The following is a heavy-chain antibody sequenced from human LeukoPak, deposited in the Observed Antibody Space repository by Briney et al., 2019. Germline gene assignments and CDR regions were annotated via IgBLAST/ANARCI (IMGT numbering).Heavy chain of an antibody. V-gene: IGHV3-30*02. D-gene: IGHD3-10*01. J-gene: IGHJ5*02. CDR3: ARLGITMVRGVIPNNWFDP. CDR1: GFTFSSYG. Sequence: GGSLRLSCAASGFTFSSYGMHWVRQAPGKGLEWVAFIRDDGSNKYYADSVKGRFTISRDNSKNTLYLQMNSLRAEDTAVYYCARLGITMVRGVIPNNWFDPWGQGTLVTVSS. CDR2: IRDDGSNK.